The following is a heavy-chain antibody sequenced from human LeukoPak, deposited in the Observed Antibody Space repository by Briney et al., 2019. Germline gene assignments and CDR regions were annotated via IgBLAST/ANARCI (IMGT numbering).Heavy chain of an antibody. Sequence: SETLSLTCAVYAVSFSGYYWAWLRQPPGKGLEWIGEINHSGSTNYNPSLKSRVTIDTSKNQFSLKLTSVTAADTAVYYCARVHGYYDILTGYYRYYFDYWGQGTLVTVSS. CDR2: INHSGST. V-gene: IGHV4-34*01. CDR3: ARVHGYYDILTGYYRYYFDY. D-gene: IGHD3-9*01. CDR1: AVSFSGYY. J-gene: IGHJ4*02.